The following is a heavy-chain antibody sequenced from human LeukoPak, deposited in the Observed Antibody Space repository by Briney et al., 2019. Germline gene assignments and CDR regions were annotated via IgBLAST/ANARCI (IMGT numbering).Heavy chain of an antibody. Sequence: GGSLRLSCAASGLTFNSYGMNWVRQAPGKGLEWVSYLSSSGSTIYYADSVMGRFTISRDNAKNSLYLQMNSLRAEDTAVYYCARGSSGWSYYYYFYMDVWGRGTTVTVSS. CDR1: GLTFNSYG. J-gene: IGHJ6*03. CDR3: ARGSSGWSYYYYFYMDV. V-gene: IGHV3-48*03. D-gene: IGHD6-19*01. CDR2: LSSSGSTI.